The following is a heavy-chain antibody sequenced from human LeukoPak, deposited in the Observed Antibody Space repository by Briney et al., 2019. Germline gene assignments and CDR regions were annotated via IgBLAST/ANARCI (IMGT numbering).Heavy chain of an antibody. CDR3: ARDSITNIVEGDFDI. Sequence: ASVKISCKVSGYTFTDYYMHWVQQAPGKGLEWMGLVDPEDGGTIYAEKFQGRVTITTDESTSTAYMELSSLRSEDTAVYYCARDSITNIVEGDFDIWGQGTMVTVSS. CDR1: GYTFTDYY. J-gene: IGHJ3*02. CDR2: VDPEDGGT. D-gene: IGHD2-15*01. V-gene: IGHV1-69-2*01.